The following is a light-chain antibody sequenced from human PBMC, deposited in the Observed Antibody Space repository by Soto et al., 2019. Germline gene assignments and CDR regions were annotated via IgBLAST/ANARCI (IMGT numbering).Light chain of an antibody. Sequence: SLLAPPPPVSGAPGQRVTIPRPRGSSNIGANYDVHWYQQLPGTAPTLLVFVNSNRPSGVPDRFSDSKSATSASLAITGILAEDEAHYYCQSYDSSLRGYVFGPGTKV. J-gene: IGLJ1*01. CDR2: VNS. CDR3: QSYDSSLRGYV. CDR1: SSNIGANYD. V-gene: IGLV1-40*01.